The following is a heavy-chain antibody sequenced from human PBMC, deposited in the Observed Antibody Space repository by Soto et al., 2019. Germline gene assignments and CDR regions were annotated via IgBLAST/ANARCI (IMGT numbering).Heavy chain of an antibody. D-gene: IGHD3-10*01. CDR2: ISGSGGST. CDR3: AKMGFGDGTGYYYGMDV. Sequence: XGSLRLSCAASGFTFSSYAMSWVRQAPGKGLEWVSAISGSGGSTYYADSVKGRFTISRDNSKNTLYLQMNSLRAEDTAVYYCAKMGFGDGTGYYYGMDVWGQGTTVTVSS. J-gene: IGHJ6*02. V-gene: IGHV3-23*01. CDR1: GFTFSSYA.